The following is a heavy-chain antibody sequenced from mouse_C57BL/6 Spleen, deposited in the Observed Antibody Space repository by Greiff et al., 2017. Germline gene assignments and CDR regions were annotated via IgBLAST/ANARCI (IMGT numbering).Heavy chain of an antibody. CDR2: ISGGGGNT. Sequence: EVKLVESGGGLVKPGGSLKLSCAASGFTFSSYTMSWVRQTPEKRLEWVATISGGGGNTYYPDSVKGRFTISRDNAKNTLYLQMSSLRSEDTALYYCARLKDYFDDWGQGTTLTVSS. J-gene: IGHJ2*01. CDR1: GFTFSSYT. V-gene: IGHV5-9*01. CDR3: ARLKDYFDD.